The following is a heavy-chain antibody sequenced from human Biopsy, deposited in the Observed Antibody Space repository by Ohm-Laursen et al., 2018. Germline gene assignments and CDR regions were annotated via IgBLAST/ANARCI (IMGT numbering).Heavy chain of an antibody. D-gene: IGHD6-19*01. Sequence: ETLSLTCTVSGDSLSSGPDNWSWIRQPPGQGLEYIGFIYSGGNTNYNPSLKNRVTMSVDTSKNQFYLKLYSVTAADTAVYYCARGRRTSGWPYFDNWGQGALVIVSP. CDR3: ARGRRTSGWPYFDN. CDR1: GDSLSSGPDN. CDR2: IYSGGNT. J-gene: IGHJ4*02. V-gene: IGHV4-61*01.